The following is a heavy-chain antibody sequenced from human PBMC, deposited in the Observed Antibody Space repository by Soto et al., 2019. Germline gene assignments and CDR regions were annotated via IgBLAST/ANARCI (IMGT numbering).Heavy chain of an antibody. CDR2: VYHSGAT. D-gene: IGHD3-22*01. CDR1: GDSIIGTGW. V-gene: IGHV4-4*02. CDR3: VRNGYYSLDV. J-gene: IGHJ6*04. Sequence: QVQLQESGPGLVRPSGTLSLTCAVSGDSIIGTGWWSWVRQSPGKGLDWIGEVYHSGATNYNPSLKSRVTISVDTSRNQLSLNLGSVTAADTAVYYCVRNGYYSLDVWGKGTTVTVSS.